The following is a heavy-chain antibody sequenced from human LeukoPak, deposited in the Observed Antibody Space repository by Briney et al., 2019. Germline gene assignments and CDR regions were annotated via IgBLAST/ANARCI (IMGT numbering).Heavy chain of an antibody. CDR3: AKPNPPYCGGDCLDY. CDR1: GYTFTSYY. V-gene: IGHV1-46*01. CDR2: INPSGGST. Sequence: ASVKVSCKASGYTFTSYYMHWVRQAPGQGLEWMGIINPSGGSTSYAQKFQGRVTMTRDTSTSTVYMELSSLRAEDTAVYYCAKPNPPYCGGDCLDYWGQGTLVTVSS. D-gene: IGHD2-21*02. J-gene: IGHJ4*02.